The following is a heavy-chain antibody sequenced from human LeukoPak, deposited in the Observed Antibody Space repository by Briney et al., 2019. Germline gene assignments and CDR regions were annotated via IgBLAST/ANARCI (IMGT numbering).Heavy chain of an antibody. Sequence: ASVKVSCKASGYTFIRNGISWVRQAPGQGLEWMGWISAHNGNTNYAQKFQGRVTMTTDTSTSTAYMELRSLRSDDTAVYYCARYYNFVPDYWGQGTLVTVSS. J-gene: IGHJ4*02. CDR1: GYTFIRNG. CDR3: ARYYNFVPDY. V-gene: IGHV1-18*01. CDR2: ISAHNGNT. D-gene: IGHD1-20*01.